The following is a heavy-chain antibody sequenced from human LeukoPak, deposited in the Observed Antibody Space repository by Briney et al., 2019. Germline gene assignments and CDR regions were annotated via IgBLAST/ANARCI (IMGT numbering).Heavy chain of an antibody. CDR2: IQAKAYGGAT. CDR3: TRAPHPRCSSSGCYLDY. J-gene: IGHJ4*02. V-gene: IGHV3-49*04. Sequence: GRSLRLSCSTSGFTFGDYAMSWVRLAPGKGLEWVGFIQAKAYGGATKYAASVNGRFSISRDDSQSIANLQMNDLKTEDTAVYYCTRAPHPRCSSSGCYLDYWGQGTLATVSS. D-gene: IGHD2-2*01. CDR1: GFTFGDYA.